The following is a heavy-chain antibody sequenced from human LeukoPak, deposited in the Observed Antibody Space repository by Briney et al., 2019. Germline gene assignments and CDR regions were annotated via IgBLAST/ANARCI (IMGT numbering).Heavy chain of an antibody. V-gene: IGHV4-39*07. J-gene: IGHJ6*03. Sequence: SETLSLTCTVSGGSISSSSYYWGWIRQPPGKGLEWIGSIYYSGSTYYNPSLKSRVTVSVDTSKNQFSLKLSSVTAADTAVYYCARVRVPAAIHHYYYYMDVWGKGTTVTVSS. D-gene: IGHD2-2*01. CDR2: IYYSGST. CDR3: ARVRVPAAIHHYYYYMDV. CDR1: GGSISSSSYY.